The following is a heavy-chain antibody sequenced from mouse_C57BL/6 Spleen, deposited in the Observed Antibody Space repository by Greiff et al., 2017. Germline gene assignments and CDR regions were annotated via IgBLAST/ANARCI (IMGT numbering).Heavy chain of an antibody. CDR3: SKSIYYYGSSYLYYAMDY. CDR2: IHPNSGST. J-gene: IGHJ4*01. CDR1: GYTFTSYW. V-gene: IGHV1-64*01. D-gene: IGHD1-1*01. Sequence: VQLQQPGAELVKPGASVKLSCKASGYTFTSYWMHWVKQRPGQGLEWIGMIHPNSGSTNYNEKFKSKATVTVDKSASTAYMQLSSLTSEDSAVYYCSKSIYYYGSSYLYYAMDYWGQGTSVTVSS.